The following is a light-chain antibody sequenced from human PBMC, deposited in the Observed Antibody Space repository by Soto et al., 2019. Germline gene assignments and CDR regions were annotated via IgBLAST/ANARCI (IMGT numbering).Light chain of an antibody. Sequence: EIVLTQSPGTLSLSPGERATLSCRASQSVSSSYLAWYQQKPGQAPRLLIYGASSRATGIPDRFSGSGSGTDFTLTISRLEPEEFAGYYCQQYGSSPLSFGGGTTVEIK. J-gene: IGKJ4*01. CDR1: QSVSSSY. V-gene: IGKV3-20*01. CDR3: QQYGSSPLS. CDR2: GAS.